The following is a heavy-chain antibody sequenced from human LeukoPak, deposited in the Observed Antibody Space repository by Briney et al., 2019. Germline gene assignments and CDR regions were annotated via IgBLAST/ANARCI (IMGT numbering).Heavy chain of an antibody. V-gene: IGHV7-4-1*02. D-gene: IGHD2-15*01. CDR3: ARGRVALRRYCSGGSCSAPGDY. CDR1: GYTFTSYA. J-gene: IGHJ4*02. Sequence: GASVKVSCKASGYTFTSYAMNWVRQAPGQGLEWMGWINTNTGNPTYAQGFIGRFVFSLDTSVSTAYLQISSLKAEDTAVYYCARGRVALRRYCSGGSCSAPGDYWGQGTLVTVSS. CDR2: INTNTGNP.